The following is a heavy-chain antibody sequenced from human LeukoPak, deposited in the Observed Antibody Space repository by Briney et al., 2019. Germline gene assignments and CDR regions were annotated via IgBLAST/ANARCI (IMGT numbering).Heavy chain of an antibody. CDR3: ASGYKTVSVFDH. CDR1: GYTFTTYY. CDR2: INPSGGGT. V-gene: IGHV1-46*01. Sequence: AASVKVSCKASGYTFTTYYMHWVRQAAGQGLVWMGLINPSGGGTRYAQKFQGRVTMTRDTSTSTVYMELSSLRSEDTAVYYCASGYKTVSVFDHWGQGTLVTVSS. J-gene: IGHJ4*02. D-gene: IGHD5-24*01.